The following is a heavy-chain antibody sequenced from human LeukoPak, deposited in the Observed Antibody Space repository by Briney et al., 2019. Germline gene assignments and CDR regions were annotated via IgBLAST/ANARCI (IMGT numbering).Heavy chain of an antibody. CDR3: ARDLIGGNAYDY. J-gene: IGHJ4*02. D-gene: IGHD2-15*01. V-gene: IGHV3-48*01. CDR2: VTSSSRTI. CDR1: GGSISSSN. Sequence: PSETLSLTCAVSGGSISSSNWWSWVRQAPGKGPEWIAYVTSSSRTIYYADSVKGRFTISRDNAKSSLYLQLDSLRAEDTAVYYCARDLIGGNAYDYWGQGALVTVSS.